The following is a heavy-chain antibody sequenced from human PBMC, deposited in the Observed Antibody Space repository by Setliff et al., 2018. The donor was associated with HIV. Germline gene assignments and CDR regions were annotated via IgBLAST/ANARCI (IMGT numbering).Heavy chain of an antibody. J-gene: IGHJ4*02. CDR2: IHHGGGT. V-gene: IGHV4-34*01. D-gene: IGHD4-17*01. CDR3: ATFFVSTATTQDY. CDR1: GGPFGDQF. Sequence: SETLSLTCAVYGGPFGDQFWNWIRQSPGKGLEWIGEIHHGGGTKYNPSLKSRVTVSLDMSKNQFSLKLNSLTAADTGVYYCATFFVSTATTQDYWGQGTQVT.